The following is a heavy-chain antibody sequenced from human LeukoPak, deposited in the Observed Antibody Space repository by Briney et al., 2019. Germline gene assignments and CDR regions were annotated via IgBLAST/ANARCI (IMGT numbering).Heavy chain of an antibody. Sequence: GGSLRLSCAASGFTFSSYGIHWVRQAPGKGLEWVAFIRHDGSNKYYADSVKGRLTISRDNSKNTLYLQMNSLRAEDTAVYYCAKSSGYCSGGSCYSDYWGQGTLVTVSS. V-gene: IGHV3-30*02. CDR2: IRHDGSNK. J-gene: IGHJ4*02. CDR3: AKSSGYCSGGSCYSDY. D-gene: IGHD2-15*01. CDR1: GFTFSSYG.